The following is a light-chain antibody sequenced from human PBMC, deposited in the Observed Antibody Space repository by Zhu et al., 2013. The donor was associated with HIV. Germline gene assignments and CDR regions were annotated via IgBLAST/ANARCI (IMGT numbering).Light chain of an antibody. V-gene: IGKV1-13*02. CDR1: QGISSA. CDR2: DAS. J-gene: IGKJ2*01. CDR3: QQLKTYPRS. Sequence: AIQLTQSPSSLSASVGDRVTITCRASQGISSALAWYQQKPGKPPKLLIYDASSLQSGVPSRFSGSGSGTEFTLTISSLQPEDFATYYCQQLKTYPRSFGQGT.